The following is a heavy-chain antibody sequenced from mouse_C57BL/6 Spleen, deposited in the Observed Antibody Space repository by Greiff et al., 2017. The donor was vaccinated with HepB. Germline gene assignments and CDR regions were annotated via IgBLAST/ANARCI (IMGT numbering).Heavy chain of an antibody. Sequence: EVNVVESGPGLAKPSQTLSLTCSVTGYSITSDYWNWIRKFPGNKLEYMGYISYSGSTYYNPSLKSRISITRDTSKNQYYLQLNSVTTEDTATYYCARYGIYYGNHGGYFDVWGTGTTVTVSS. J-gene: IGHJ1*03. V-gene: IGHV3-8*01. CDR2: ISYSGST. CDR1: GYSITSDY. D-gene: IGHD2-1*01. CDR3: ARYGIYYGNHGGYFDV.